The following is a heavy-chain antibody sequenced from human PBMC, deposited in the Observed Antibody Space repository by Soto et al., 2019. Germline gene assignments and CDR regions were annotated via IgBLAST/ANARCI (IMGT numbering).Heavy chain of an antibody. CDR3: ARESVEQSMNY. CDR1: GYTFTSYG. D-gene: IGHD6-19*01. V-gene: IGHV1-18*01. Sequence: QVQLVQSGAEVKKPGASVKVSCKASGYTFTSYGISWVRQAPGQGLEWMGWISAYNGNTKYVQKLQGRVTMTTDTARSRAYMELRSLRSDDRAVYYCARESVEQSMNYWGQGTLVTVSS. CDR2: ISAYNGNT. J-gene: IGHJ4*02.